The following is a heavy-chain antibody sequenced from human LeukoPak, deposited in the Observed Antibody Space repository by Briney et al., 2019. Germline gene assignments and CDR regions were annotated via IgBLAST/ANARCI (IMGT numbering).Heavy chain of an antibody. CDR2: INHGGST. CDR3: ARWSRSTLYGVGYWFDP. J-gene: IGHJ5*02. V-gene: IGHV4-34*01. CDR1: GGSFSGYY. Sequence: SETLSLTCAVYGGSFSGYYWSWIRQPPGKGLEWIGEINHGGSTNYNPSLKSRVTISVDTSKNQFSLKLSSVTAADTAVYYCARWSRSTLYGVGYWFDPWGQGTLVTVSS. D-gene: IGHD2-2*01.